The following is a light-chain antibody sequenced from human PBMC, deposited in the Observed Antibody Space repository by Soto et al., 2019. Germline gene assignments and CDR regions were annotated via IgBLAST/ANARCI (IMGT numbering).Light chain of an antibody. CDR2: GAS. CDR1: QSVSGRY. Sequence: EIVLTQSPGTLSLSPGERATLSCRASQSVSGRYLAWYQQKPGQAPRPLIYGASSRASGIPDRFSGSGSGTDFTLTISRLEPEDFAVYYCQQYGSTPLTFGQGTKVEIK. J-gene: IGKJ1*01. CDR3: QQYGSTPLT. V-gene: IGKV3-20*01.